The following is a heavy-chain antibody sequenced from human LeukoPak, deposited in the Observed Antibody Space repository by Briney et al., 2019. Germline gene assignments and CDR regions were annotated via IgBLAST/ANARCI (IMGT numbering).Heavy chain of an antibody. D-gene: IGHD3-10*01. CDR2: LLYDGDRK. Sequence: PGRSLRLPCAASGFTFSTYGMHWVRQAPGKGLEWVAFLLYDGDRKYYADSVKGRFTISRDNSKNTLYLQMNSLRAEDSAVYYCAKVQVEDPTVVRGPYYYYAVDVWGQGTTVTVS. V-gene: IGHV3-30*18. CDR1: GFTFSTYG. CDR3: AKVQVEDPTVVRGPYYYYAVDV. J-gene: IGHJ6*02.